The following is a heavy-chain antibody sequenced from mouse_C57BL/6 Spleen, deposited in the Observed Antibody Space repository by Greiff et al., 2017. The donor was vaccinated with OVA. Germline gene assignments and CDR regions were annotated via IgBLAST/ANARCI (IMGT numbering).Heavy chain of an antibody. D-gene: IGHD2-3*01. Sequence: QVQLQQSGPGLVAPSQSLSITCTVSGFSLTSYGVHWVRQPPGKGLEWLVVIWSDGSTTYNSALKSRLSISKDNTKSQVFLKMNSLQTDDTAMYYWARHRGNYDGEGAMDYWGQGTSVTVSS. CDR2: IWSDGST. CDR1: GFSLTSYG. J-gene: IGHJ4*01. V-gene: IGHV2-6-1*01. CDR3: ARHRGNYDGEGAMDY.